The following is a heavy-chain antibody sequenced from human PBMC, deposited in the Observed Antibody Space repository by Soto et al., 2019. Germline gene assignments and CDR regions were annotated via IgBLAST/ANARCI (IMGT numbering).Heavy chain of an antibody. CDR2: IWYDGSNK. CDR3: ARDGDYYDSSGQHDAFDI. J-gene: IGHJ3*02. Sequence: WGSLRLSCAAPGFTFISYGMHLFRQSPWKWLEWVAVIWYDGSNKYYADSVKGRFTISRDNSKNTLYLQMNSLRAEDTAVYYCARDGDYYDSSGQHDAFDIWGQGTMVTVSS. V-gene: IGHV3-33*01. D-gene: IGHD3-22*01. CDR1: GFTFISYG.